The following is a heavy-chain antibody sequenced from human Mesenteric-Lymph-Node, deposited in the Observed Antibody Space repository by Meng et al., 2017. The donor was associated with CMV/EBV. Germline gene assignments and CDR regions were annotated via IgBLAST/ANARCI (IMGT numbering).Heavy chain of an antibody. Sequence: GESLKISCAASGFTFTTYGMHWVRQAPGKGLEWVAHIKQDGSEKYYVDSVKGRFTISRDNTENSLFLQMNTLRAEDTAVYYCATTSGSSYWGQGALVTVSS. D-gene: IGHD6-6*01. CDR1: GFTFTTYG. CDR2: IKQDGSEK. V-gene: IGHV3-7*01. J-gene: IGHJ4*02. CDR3: ATTSGSSY.